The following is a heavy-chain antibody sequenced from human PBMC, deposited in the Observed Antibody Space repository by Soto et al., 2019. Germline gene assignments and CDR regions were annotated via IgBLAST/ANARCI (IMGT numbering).Heavy chain of an antibody. CDR1: GGTFSSYA. CDR3: ARTLAYCSGGSCGYFDY. Sequence: QVQLVQSGAEVKKPGSSVKVSCKASGGTFSSYAISWVRQAPGQGLEWMGGIIPIFGTANYAQKFQGRVTITADASTSTAYMELSSLRSEDTAVYYCARTLAYCSGGSCGYFDYWGQGTLVTVSS. D-gene: IGHD2-15*01. CDR2: IIPIFGTA. V-gene: IGHV1-69*12. J-gene: IGHJ4*02.